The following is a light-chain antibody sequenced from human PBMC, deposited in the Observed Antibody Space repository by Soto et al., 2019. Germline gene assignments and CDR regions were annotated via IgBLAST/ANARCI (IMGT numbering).Light chain of an antibody. V-gene: IGKV1-5*03. CDR3: QHWTDYSWT. Sequence: HMTQSPSTLSSSVGDRGTITFRARQRLNMLLAWYQQKPGKAPNLLIYKTSSLESGVPSRFSGSGSGTEFTLTISSLQPDDFATYYCQHWTDYSWTFGQGTKVEVK. CDR1: QRLNML. CDR2: KTS. J-gene: IGKJ1*01.